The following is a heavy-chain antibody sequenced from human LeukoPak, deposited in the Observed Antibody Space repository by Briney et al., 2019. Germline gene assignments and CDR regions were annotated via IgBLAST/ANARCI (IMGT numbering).Heavy chain of an antibody. J-gene: IGHJ6*03. CDR2: IDWNNGDK. D-gene: IGHD2-15*01. CDR3: VKDRTSGGYYYMDV. CDR1: GFTFGDYA. V-gene: IGHV3-9*01. Sequence: GRSLRLSCAASGFTFGDYAMHWVRQVPGKGLEWVAGIDWNNGDKGYADSVKGRFTISRGNAKNSLSLQMTSLRVEDTAFYFCVKDRTSGGYYYMDVWGKGTTVTVS.